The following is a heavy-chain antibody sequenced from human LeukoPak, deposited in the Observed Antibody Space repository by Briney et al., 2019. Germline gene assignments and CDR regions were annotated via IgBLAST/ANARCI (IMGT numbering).Heavy chain of an antibody. CDR1: GGSMSSYC. J-gene: IGHJ3*02. CDR3: ARGPVGGATYYDGDAFDI. Sequence: EPSETLSLTCTVSGGSMSSYCWSWIRQSPGKGLEWIGYIYYSGSTNYNPSLKSRVTISVDTSKNQFSLKLSSVTAVDTAVYYCARGPVGGATYYDGDAFDIWGQETMVTVSS. CDR2: IYYSGST. D-gene: IGHD1-26*01. V-gene: IGHV4-59*01.